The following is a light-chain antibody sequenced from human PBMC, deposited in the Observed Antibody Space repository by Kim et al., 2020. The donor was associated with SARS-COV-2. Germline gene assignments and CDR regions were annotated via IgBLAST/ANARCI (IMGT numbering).Light chain of an antibody. J-gene: IGLJ3*02. CDR2: DVT. CDR1: SSDIGAYNF. V-gene: IGLV2-14*03. Sequence: QSALTQPASVSESPGQSITISCTGSSSDIGAYNFVSWFQQHPGKAPKLMIYDVTKWPSGISNRFSGSKSGNTASLTISGLQAEDEADYYCSSYSSSGAWVFGGGTQLTVL. CDR3: SSYSSSGAWV.